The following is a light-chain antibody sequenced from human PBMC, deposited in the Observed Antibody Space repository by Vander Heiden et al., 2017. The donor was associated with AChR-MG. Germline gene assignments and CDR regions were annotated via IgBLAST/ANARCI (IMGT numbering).Light chain of an antibody. CDR3: MQAIHLPRT. CDR2: EVS. V-gene: IGKV2-29*02. Sequence: DSVMTQTPLSLSVTPGQPASISCKSSQSLLHSDGKTYLSWYQQKPGQSPRLLIYEVSSLFSGVPARFSGSGSGTDFTLKISRVEAEDVGLYYCMQAIHLPRTFGQGTKVEMK. J-gene: IGKJ1*01. CDR1: QSLLHSDGKTY.